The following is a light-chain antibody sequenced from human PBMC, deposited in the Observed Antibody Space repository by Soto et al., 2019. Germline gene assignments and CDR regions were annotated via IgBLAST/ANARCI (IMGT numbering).Light chain of an antibody. CDR3: QQYNSYSGT. V-gene: IGKV1-5*01. CDR2: DAS. J-gene: IGKJ2*01. Sequence: DIQMTQSPSTLSASVGDRVTITCRASQSISSWLAWYQQKPGKAPKLLIYDASSLESGVPLRFSGSGSGTEFTLTISSLQPDDFATYYCQQYNSYSGTFGQGTELEIK. CDR1: QSISSW.